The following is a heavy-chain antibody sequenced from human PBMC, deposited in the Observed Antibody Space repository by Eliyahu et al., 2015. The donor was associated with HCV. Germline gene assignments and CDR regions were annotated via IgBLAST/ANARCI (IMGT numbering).Heavy chain of an antibody. Sequence: QVQLVQSGAEVKKPGASVKVSCKXXGXTFPXYYXHWVRQAPGQGLEWMGWINPNSGGTNYAQKFQGRVTMTRDTSISTAYMELSRLRSDDTAVYYCARVSTAIDPRRIYFDYWGQGTLVTVSS. J-gene: IGHJ4*02. V-gene: IGHV1-2*02. CDR2: INPNSGGT. CDR1: GXTFPXYY. D-gene: IGHD5-18*01. CDR3: ARVSTAIDPRRIYFDY.